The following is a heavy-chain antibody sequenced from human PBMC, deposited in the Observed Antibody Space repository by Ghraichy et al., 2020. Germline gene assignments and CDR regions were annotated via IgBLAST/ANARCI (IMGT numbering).Heavy chain of an antibody. J-gene: IGHJ3*02. CDR2: ISYDGSNE. V-gene: IGHV3-30*18. D-gene: IGHD1-26*01. Sequence: GESLNISCAASGFTFSSYGMHWVRQAPGKGLEWVAVISYDGSNEYYADSVKGRFTISRDNSKNTLYLQMNSLRAEDTAVYYCAKDRSSGSYYLDAFDIWGQGTMVTVSS. CDR1: GFTFSSYG. CDR3: AKDRSSGSYYLDAFDI.